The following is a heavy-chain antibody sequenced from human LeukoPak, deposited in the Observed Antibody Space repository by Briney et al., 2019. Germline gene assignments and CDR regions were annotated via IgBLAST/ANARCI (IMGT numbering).Heavy chain of an antibody. J-gene: IGHJ4*02. Sequence: GGSLRLSCAASGFTFSTYWMHWVRQAPGKGLVWVSRISSDGRSTTYADSVKGRFTISRDSAKNTLYLQMNSLRAEDTAVYYCVRAYYGDYRNDYWGQGTLVTVSS. CDR1: GFTFSTYW. D-gene: IGHD4-17*01. V-gene: IGHV3-74*01. CDR2: ISSDGRST. CDR3: VRAYYGDYRNDY.